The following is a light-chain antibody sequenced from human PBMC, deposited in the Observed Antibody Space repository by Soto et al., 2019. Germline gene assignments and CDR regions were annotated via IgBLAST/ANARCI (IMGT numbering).Light chain of an antibody. J-gene: IGKJ1*01. Sequence: EVVLTQSPGTLSVSPGGRGTLSCRASQSISTILAWYQQRPGQAPRLLIYGASSRATGIPDRFSGSGSGTDFTLTISRLEPEDFAVYYCQQYGSSPPWTFGQGTTGDIK. CDR1: QSISTI. CDR2: GAS. CDR3: QQYGSSPPWT. V-gene: IGKV3-20*01.